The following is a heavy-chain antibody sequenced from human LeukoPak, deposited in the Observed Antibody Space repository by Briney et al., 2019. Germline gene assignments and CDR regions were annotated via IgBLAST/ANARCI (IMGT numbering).Heavy chain of an antibody. V-gene: IGHV3-20*04. CDR3: ARGPLSGYYYYYMDV. Sequence: GGSLRLSCAASGFTFDDYGMSWVRQAPGKGLEWDSGINWNGGSTGYADSVKGRFTISRDNAKNSLYLQMNSLRAEDTALYYCARGPLSGYYYYYMDVWGKGTTVTVSS. J-gene: IGHJ6*03. CDR2: INWNGGST. CDR1: GFTFDDYG.